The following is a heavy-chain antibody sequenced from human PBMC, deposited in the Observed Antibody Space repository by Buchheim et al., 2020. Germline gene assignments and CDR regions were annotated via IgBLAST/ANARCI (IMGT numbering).Heavy chain of an antibody. CDR2: ISGSGGST. Sequence: EVQLLESGGGLVQPGGSLRLSCAASGFTFSSYAMSWVRQAPGKGLEWVSAISGSGGSTYYADSVKGRFTISRGNSKKKLYLQMNSLRAEDTAVYYCAKPESSGGTTVGYFDYWGQGTL. V-gene: IGHV3-23*01. CDR1: GFTFSSYA. D-gene: IGHD1-1*01. CDR3: AKPESSGGTTVGYFDY. J-gene: IGHJ4*02.